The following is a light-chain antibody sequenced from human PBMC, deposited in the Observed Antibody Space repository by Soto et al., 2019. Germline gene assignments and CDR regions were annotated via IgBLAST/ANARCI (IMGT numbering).Light chain of an antibody. J-gene: IGKJ1*01. CDR3: QQYNTSSRT. CDR2: KAS. Sequence: DIQMTQSPSTLSASVGDRVTITCRASQSISNWLAWYQQRPGKAPKLLIYKASSLEGGVPSRFSASGSGTEFTLTISSLQPDDFATYYCQQYNTSSRTFDQGTNVEIK. V-gene: IGKV1-5*03. CDR1: QSISNW.